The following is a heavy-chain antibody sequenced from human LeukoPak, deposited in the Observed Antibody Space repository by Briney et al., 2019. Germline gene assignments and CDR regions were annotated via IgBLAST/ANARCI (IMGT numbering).Heavy chain of an antibody. V-gene: IGHV3-48*03. J-gene: IGHJ5*02. CDR3: ARDHCSGGSCSTYNWFDP. CDR2: ISSSGSTI. CDR1: GFTFSSYE. D-gene: IGHD2-15*01. Sequence: GGSLRLSCAASGFTFSSYEMNWVRQAPGKGLERVSYISSSGSTIYYADSVKGRFTISRDNAKNTLYLQMNSLRAEDTAVYYCARDHCSGGSCSTYNWFDPWGQGTLVTVSS.